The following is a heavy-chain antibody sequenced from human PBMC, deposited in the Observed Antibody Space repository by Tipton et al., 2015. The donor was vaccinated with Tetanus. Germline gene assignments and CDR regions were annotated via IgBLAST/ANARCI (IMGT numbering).Heavy chain of an antibody. Sequence: QLVQSGAEVKKPGASVKVSCKASGYTFTSYDINWVRQATGQGLEWMGWMNPNSGNTGYAQKFQGRVTMTRNTSISTAYMELSSLRSEDTAVYYCAAWAYCGGDCYSPVAFDIWGQGTMVTVSS. D-gene: IGHD2-21*02. CDR3: AAWAYCGGDCYSPVAFDI. V-gene: IGHV1-8*01. J-gene: IGHJ3*02. CDR2: MNPNSGNT. CDR1: GYTFTSYD.